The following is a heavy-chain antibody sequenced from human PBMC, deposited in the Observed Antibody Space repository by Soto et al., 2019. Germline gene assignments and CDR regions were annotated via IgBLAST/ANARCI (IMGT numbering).Heavy chain of an antibody. CDR2: LNQDGSEK. D-gene: IGHD2-15*01. J-gene: IGHJ4*02. Sequence: EVHLVESGGDLVQPGGSLRLSCVASTFIFSNYWLSWVRQAPGKGLEWVANLNQDGSEKYYLDSVKGRLTISRDNVKNSLYLQMNSLRAEDTAVYYCARESGGFDYWGQGTRVTVSS. CDR3: ARESGGFDY. V-gene: IGHV3-7*01. CDR1: TFIFSNYW.